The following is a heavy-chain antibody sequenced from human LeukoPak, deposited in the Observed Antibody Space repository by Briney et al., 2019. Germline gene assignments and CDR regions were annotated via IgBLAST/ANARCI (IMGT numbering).Heavy chain of an antibody. V-gene: IGHV3-11*06. J-gene: IGHJ6*03. D-gene: IGHD3-3*01. CDR1: GFTFSDYY. CDR3: ARGEGETRDFWSGYYSYYYYMDV. Sequence: GGSLRLSCAASGFTFSDYYMSWIRQAPGKGLEWVSSIRSSSGYIYYADSVKGRFTISRDNAKNSLYLQMNSLRAEDTAVYYCARGEGETRDFWSGYYSYYYYMDVWGKGTTVTVSS. CDR2: IRSSSGYI.